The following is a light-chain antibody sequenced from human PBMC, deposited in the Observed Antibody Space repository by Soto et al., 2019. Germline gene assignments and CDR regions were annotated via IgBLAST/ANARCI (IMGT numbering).Light chain of an antibody. V-gene: IGKV3-20*01. CDR1: QSVSSSY. Sequence: EIVLTQFPGTLSLSPGERATLSCRASQSVSSSYLAWYQQKPGQAPRLLIFGASSRATGIPDRFSGSGSGTDFTLTISRLEPEDFAVYYCQQYGTSSYTFGQGTKLEIK. J-gene: IGKJ2*01. CDR3: QQYGTSSYT. CDR2: GAS.